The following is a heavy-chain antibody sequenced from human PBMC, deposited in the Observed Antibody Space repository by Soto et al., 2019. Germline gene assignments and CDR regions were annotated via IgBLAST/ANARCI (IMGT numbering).Heavy chain of an antibody. J-gene: IGHJ4*02. V-gene: IGHV3-23*01. CDR3: AKDWYEDY. CDR2: INTAGTT. CDR1: GFTFSTYA. D-gene: IGHD6-13*01. Sequence: EVQLLESGGGLVQPGGSLRLSCAASGFTFSTYAMTWVRQAPGKGLEWLSAINTAGTTYYADSVKGRFTISRDNAKNALYLQMDGLRAEDTVVYYCAKDWYEDYWGQGTLVTVSS.